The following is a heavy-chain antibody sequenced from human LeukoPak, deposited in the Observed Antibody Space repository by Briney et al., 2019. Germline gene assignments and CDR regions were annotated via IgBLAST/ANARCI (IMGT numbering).Heavy chain of an antibody. V-gene: IGHV3-21*01. CDR3: ARENPNYGPAFDI. CDR1: EFTFSSYT. Sequence: AGGSLRLSCAASEFTFSSYTMNWVRQAPGKGLEWVSSISSSSSYIYYADSMKGRFTISRDNAKNSLYLQMNSLRADDTAVYYCARENPNYGPAFDIWGQGTMVTVSS. J-gene: IGHJ3*02. CDR2: ISSSSSYI. D-gene: IGHD3-16*01.